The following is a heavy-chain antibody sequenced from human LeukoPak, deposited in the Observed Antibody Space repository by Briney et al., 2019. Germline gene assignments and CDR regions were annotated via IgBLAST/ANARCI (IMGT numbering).Heavy chain of an antibody. J-gene: IGHJ4*02. D-gene: IGHD3-10*01. CDR3: ARGGVLLWFGGFDY. V-gene: IGHV4-34*01. Sequence: SETLSLTCAVYGGSFSGYYWSWIRQPPGKGLEWIGEINHSGSTNYNPSLKSRVTISVDTSKNQFFLKLSSVTAADTAVYYCARGGVLLWFGGFDYWGQGTLVTVSS. CDR1: GGSFSGYY. CDR2: INHSGST.